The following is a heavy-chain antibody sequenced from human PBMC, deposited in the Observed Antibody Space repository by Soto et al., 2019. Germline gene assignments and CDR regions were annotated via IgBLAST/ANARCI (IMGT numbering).Heavy chain of an antibody. J-gene: IGHJ6*03. D-gene: IGHD3-16*02. CDR2: IYYSGST. CDR3: ARDRLLPLGELSVSGYYYYYMDG. Sequence: SETLSLTCTVSGGSISSYYWSWIRQPPGKGLEWIGYIYYSGSTNYNPSLKSRVTISVDTSKNQFSLELSSVTAADTAVYYCARDRLLPLGELSVSGYYYYYMDGWGKGTTVTVSS. CDR1: GGSISSYY. V-gene: IGHV4-59*01.